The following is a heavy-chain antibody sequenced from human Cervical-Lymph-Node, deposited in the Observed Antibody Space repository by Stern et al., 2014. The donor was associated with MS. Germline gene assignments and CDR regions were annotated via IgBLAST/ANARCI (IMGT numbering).Heavy chain of an antibody. Sequence: QLVQSGAEVKKPGASVKVSCKASGYTFTGYYMYWVRQASGQGLEWMGIFNPTGGSTTYAQTFQGRVTMTADTSTSTVYMDLSSLTSEDTAIYYCARAGSGNSNYFDYWGRGPLVTVPS. J-gene: IGHJ4*02. CDR1: GYTFTGYY. D-gene: IGHD3-22*01. CDR2: FNPTGGST. V-gene: IGHV1-46*01. CDR3: ARAGSGNSNYFDY.